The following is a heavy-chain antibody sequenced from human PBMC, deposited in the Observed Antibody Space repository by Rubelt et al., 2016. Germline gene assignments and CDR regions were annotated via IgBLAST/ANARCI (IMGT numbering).Heavy chain of an antibody. CDR2: IYYTGVT. V-gene: IGHV4-31*03. Sequence: QLQLQESGPGLVKPSQTLSLTCTVSGGSINRGGYYWTWIRQHPEKRLEWIGHIYYTGVTSYNPSLQSRVSISMATSDNQFSPSLASATAADTASYSCVGDRGRRGWSYFDYWGQGILVAVSS. J-gene: IGHJ4*02. CDR3: VGDRGRRGWSYFDY. D-gene: IGHD6-19*01. CDR1: GGSINRGGYY.